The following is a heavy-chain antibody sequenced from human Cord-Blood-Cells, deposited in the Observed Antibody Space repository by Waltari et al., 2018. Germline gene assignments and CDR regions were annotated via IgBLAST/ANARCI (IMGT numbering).Heavy chain of an antibody. CDR1: GFTFSSYA. Sequence: EVQLLESGGGLVQPGGSLRLSCAASGFTFSSYAMSWVRQAPGKGLVWVSAISGSGGSQYYADSVKGRFTISRDDSKNTLYRQMNRLRAEDTAVYYCAKVSPPYCTNGVCYAFDIWGQGTMVTVSS. J-gene: IGHJ3*02. D-gene: IGHD2-8*01. V-gene: IGHV3-23*01. CDR3: AKVSPPYCTNGVCYAFDI. CDR2: ISGSGGSQ.